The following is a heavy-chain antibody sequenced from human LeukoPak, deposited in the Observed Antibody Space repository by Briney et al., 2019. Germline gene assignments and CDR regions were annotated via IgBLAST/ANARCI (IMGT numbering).Heavy chain of an antibody. CDR2: ISDGGGST. J-gene: IGHJ4*02. V-gene: IGHV3-23*01. CDR3: ARRPNILTGYSFDY. D-gene: IGHD3-9*01. Sequence: GGSLRLSCAASGFTFRSYVRSWVRQAPGKGLEWVSTISDGGGSTYYTDSVKGRFTISRDTSKNTLYLQMNSLRIEDTAVYYCARRPNILTGYSFDYWGQGTLVIVSS. CDR1: GFTFRSYV.